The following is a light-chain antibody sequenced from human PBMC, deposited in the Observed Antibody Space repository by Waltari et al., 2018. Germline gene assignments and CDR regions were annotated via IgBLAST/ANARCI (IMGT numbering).Light chain of an antibody. CDR1: ALPTKY. Sequence: SYELTQPPSVSVSPGQTARITCSGDALPTKYAYWYQQKSGQAPALVLYEDNKRPSGIPERLSGARSGTLATLTIAGAQVEDEADYYCFSSDTSGAHNVFGGGTKLTVL. V-gene: IGLV3-10*01. CDR3: FSSDTSGAHNV. J-gene: IGLJ2*01. CDR2: EDN.